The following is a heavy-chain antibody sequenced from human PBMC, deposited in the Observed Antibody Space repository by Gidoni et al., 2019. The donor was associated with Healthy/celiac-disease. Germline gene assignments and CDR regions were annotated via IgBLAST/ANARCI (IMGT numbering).Heavy chain of an antibody. CDR3: ARGGERGSSWYYFDY. V-gene: IGHV4-31*03. CDR2: IYYSGSI. J-gene: IGHJ4*02. Sequence: QVQLQESGPGLVKPSQTLSLTCTVSGGSIRSCGYYWSWIRQHPGKGLEWIGYIYYSGSIYYNPSLKSRVTISVDTSKNQFSLKLSSVTAADTAVYYCARGGERGSSWYYFDYWGQGTLVTVSS. CDR1: GGSIRSCGYY. D-gene: IGHD6-13*01.